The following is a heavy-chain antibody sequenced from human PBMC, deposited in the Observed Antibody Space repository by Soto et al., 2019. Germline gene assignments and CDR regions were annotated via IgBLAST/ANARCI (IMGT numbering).Heavy chain of an antibody. D-gene: IGHD2-2*01. Sequence: GASLKVSCKASGYTFTGYYMHWVRQAPGQGLEWMGWINPNSGGTNYAQKFQGRVTMTRDTSISTAYMELSRLRSDDTAVYYCARGRGYCSSTSCFGGSWFDPWGQGTLVTVSS. CDR1: GYTFTGYY. CDR2: INPNSGGT. V-gene: IGHV1-2*02. CDR3: ARGRGYCSSTSCFGGSWFDP. J-gene: IGHJ5*02.